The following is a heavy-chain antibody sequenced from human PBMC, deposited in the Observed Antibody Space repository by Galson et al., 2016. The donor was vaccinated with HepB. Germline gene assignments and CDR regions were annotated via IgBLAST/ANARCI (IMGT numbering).Heavy chain of an antibody. CDR2: ISFDGNDK. D-gene: IGHD3-10*01. J-gene: IGHJ4*02. V-gene: IGHV3-30-3*01. Sequence: SLRLSCAASGFTFSRYSLHWIRQSSSKGLEWLSYISFDGNDKYYADSVRGRFTISRDNARNSLYLQMNSLRAEDTAVYYCARSPSGFTFGKIDYWGQGSLVTVSS. CDR1: GFTFSRYS. CDR3: ARSPSGFTFGKIDY.